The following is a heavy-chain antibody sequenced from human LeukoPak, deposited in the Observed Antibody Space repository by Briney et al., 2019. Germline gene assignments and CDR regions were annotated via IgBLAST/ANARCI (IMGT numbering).Heavy chain of an antibody. CDR2: INHSGST. CDR3: ARGTIFGVATNWFDP. Sequence: KPSETLSLTCAVYGGSFSGYYWSWIRQPPGKGLEWIGEINHSGSTNYNPSLKSRVTISVDTSKNQFSLKLSSVTAADTAVYYCARGTIFGVATNWFDPWGQGTPVTVS. J-gene: IGHJ5*02. CDR1: GGSFSGYY. D-gene: IGHD3-3*01. V-gene: IGHV4-34*01.